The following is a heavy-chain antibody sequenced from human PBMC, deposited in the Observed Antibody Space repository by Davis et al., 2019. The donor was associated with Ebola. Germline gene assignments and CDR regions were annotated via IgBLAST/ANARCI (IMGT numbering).Heavy chain of an antibody. Sequence: GESLKISCAASGFTFSNYWMSWVRQAPGKGLEWVGFIRSKAYGGKPAYAASVKGRFTISRDDSKSIAYLQMDSLKIEDTAVYYCSRDLKQRPPSYYDGMDVWGQGTTVTVSS. CDR1: GFTFSNYW. V-gene: IGHV3-49*04. CDR3: SRDLKQRPPSYYDGMDV. J-gene: IGHJ6*02. CDR2: IRSKAYGGKP. D-gene: IGHD6-6*01.